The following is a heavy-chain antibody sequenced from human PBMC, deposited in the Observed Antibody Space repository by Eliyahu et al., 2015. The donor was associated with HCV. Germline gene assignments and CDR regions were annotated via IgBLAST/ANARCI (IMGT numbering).Heavy chain of an antibody. D-gene: IGHD3-10*01. CDR3: ANGARVTMVRGVIVAHDY. CDR1: XFTFSSYG. CDR2: ISYXGSNK. J-gene: IGHJ4*02. Sequence: QVQLVESGGGVVQPGRSLRPSCAAXXFTFSSYGMHWVRQAPGKXLEWVAVISYXGSNKYYADSVKGRFTISRDNSKNTLYLQMNSLRAEDTAVYYCANGARVTMVRGVIVAHDYWGQGTLVTVSS. V-gene: IGHV3-30*18.